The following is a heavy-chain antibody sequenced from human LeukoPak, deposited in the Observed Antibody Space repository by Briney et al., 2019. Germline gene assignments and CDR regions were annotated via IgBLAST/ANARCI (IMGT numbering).Heavy chain of an antibody. V-gene: IGHV3-74*01. CDR1: GFTFSSDW. J-gene: IGHJ4*02. CDR3: ARGSFKGSGGSSIHLFNY. D-gene: IGHD2-15*01. CDR2: INSDGSST. Sequence: GGSLRLSCAASGFTFSSDWMHWVRQAPGKGLVWVSRINSDGSSTSYAGSVKGRFTISRDNAKNTLYLQMNSLRAEDTAVYYCARGSFKGSGGSSIHLFNYWGQGTLVTVSS.